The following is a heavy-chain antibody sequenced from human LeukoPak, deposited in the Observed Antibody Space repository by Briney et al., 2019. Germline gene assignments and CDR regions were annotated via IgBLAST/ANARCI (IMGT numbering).Heavy chain of an antibody. CDR3: AKDYHPDYYDSSGYYD. CDR2: ISGSGGST. V-gene: IGHV3-23*01. CDR1: AFIFSGHW. Sequence: PGGSLRLSCEGSAFIFSGHWMNWVRQAPGKGLEWVSAISGSGGSTYYADSVKGRFTISRDNSKNTLYLQMNSLRAEDTAVYYCAKDYHPDYYDSSGYYDWGQGTLVTVSS. J-gene: IGHJ4*02. D-gene: IGHD3-22*01.